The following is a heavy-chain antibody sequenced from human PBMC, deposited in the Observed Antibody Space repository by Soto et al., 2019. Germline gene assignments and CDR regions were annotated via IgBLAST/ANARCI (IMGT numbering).Heavy chain of an antibody. D-gene: IGHD1-26*01. CDR1: GFSFSDYG. CDR2: VNWNGGNT. J-gene: IGHJ4*02. CDR3: ARDFEVGTFDY. V-gene: IGHV3-20*01. Sequence: EVRLVESGGALVRPGGSLRLSCEASGFSFSDYGMTWVRQAPGKGLEWVSGVNWNGGNTLYADSVRGRFTISRDNXXXXXXXXXXXXXXXXXXXXXXARDFEVGTFDYWGQGALVTVSS.